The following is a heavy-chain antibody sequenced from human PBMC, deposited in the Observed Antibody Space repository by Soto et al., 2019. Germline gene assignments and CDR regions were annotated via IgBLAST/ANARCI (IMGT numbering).Heavy chain of an antibody. D-gene: IGHD2-21*02. CDR1: GYTFTSYY. Sequence: ASVKVSCKASGYTFTSYYMHWVRQAPGQGLEWMGGIIPIFGTANYAQKFQGRVTITADESTSTAYMELSSLRSEDTAVYYCATFPYCGGDCYSWAFDYWG. CDR2: IIPIFGTA. V-gene: IGHV1-69*13. CDR3: ATFPYCGGDCYSWAFDY. J-gene: IGHJ5*01.